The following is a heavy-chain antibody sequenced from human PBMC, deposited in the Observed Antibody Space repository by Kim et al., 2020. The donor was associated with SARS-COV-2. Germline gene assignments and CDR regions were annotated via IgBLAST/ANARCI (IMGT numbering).Heavy chain of an antibody. J-gene: IGHJ4*02. Sequence: ADSVEGRFTISRDNSKNTLYLQKNSLRAEDTAVYYCAKDQGVVVPAARDYWGQGTLVTVSS. CDR3: AKDQGVVVPAARDY. V-gene: IGHV3-23*01. D-gene: IGHD2-2*01.